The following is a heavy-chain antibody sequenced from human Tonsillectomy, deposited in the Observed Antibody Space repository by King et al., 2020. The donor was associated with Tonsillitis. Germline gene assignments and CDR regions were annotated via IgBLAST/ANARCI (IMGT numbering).Heavy chain of an antibody. D-gene: IGHD3-22*01. J-gene: IGHJ4*02. Sequence: VQLVESGAKVKKPGASVKVSCKASGYTFTSYDINWVRQATGQGLEWMGWMNPNSGNTGYAQKFQGRVTMTRNTSISTAYMELSSLRSEDTAVYYCARVSDSSGYYYFDYWGQGTLVTVSS. V-gene: IGHV1-8*01. CDR2: MNPNSGNT. CDR1: GYTFTSYD. CDR3: ARVSDSSGYYYFDY.